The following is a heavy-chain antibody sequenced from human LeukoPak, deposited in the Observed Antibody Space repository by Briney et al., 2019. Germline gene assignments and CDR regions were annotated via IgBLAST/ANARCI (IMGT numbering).Heavy chain of an antibody. V-gene: IGHV3-33*01. Sequence: PGGSLRLSCAASGFTFSSYGMHWVRQAPGKGLEWVAVIWYDGSNKYYADSVKGRFAISRDNSKSTLYLQMNSLRAEDTAVYYCARDSNYYDRDWFDPWGQGTLVTVSS. CDR2: IWYDGSNK. J-gene: IGHJ5*02. CDR1: GFTFSSYG. CDR3: ARDSNYYDRDWFDP. D-gene: IGHD3-22*01.